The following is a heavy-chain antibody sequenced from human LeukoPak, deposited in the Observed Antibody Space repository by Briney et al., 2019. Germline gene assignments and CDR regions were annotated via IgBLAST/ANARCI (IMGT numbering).Heavy chain of an antibody. V-gene: IGHV3-15*01. CDR1: GFTFSNYD. CDR2: IKSKNDGGTA. D-gene: IGHD2/OR15-2a*01. J-gene: IGHJ4*02. Sequence: GGSLRLSCAASGFTFSNYDMTWVRQAPGKGLEWVGRIKSKNDGGTAEYAAPVKGRFTISREDSKNTLYLQMNSLKTEDTAVYYCTTFLLSARGQGTLVTVSS. CDR3: TTFLLSA.